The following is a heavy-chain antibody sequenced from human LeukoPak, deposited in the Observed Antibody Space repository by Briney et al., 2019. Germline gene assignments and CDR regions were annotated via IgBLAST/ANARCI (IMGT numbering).Heavy chain of an antibody. J-gene: IGHJ6*02. Sequence: GASLKISCKGSGYRFTSYWIGWVRQMPGKGLEWMGIIYPGDSDTRYSPSFQGQVTISADKSISTAYLQWSSLKASDTAMYYCARRSRGYPYGMDVWGQGTTVTVSS. CDR3: ARRSRGYPYGMDV. V-gene: IGHV5-51*01. D-gene: IGHD1-1*01. CDR2: IYPGDSDT. CDR1: GYRFTSYW.